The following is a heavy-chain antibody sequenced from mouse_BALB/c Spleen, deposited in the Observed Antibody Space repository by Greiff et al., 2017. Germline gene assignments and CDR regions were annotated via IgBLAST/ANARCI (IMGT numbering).Heavy chain of an antibody. V-gene: IGHV2-2*02. J-gene: IGHJ2*01. D-gene: IGHD3-1*01. CDR2: IWSGGST. Sequence: VQLQQSGPGLVQPSQSLSITCTVSGFSLTSYGVHWVRQSPGKGLEWLGVIWSGGSTDYNAAFISRLSISKDNSKSQVFFKMNSLQANDTAIYYCARGARYYFDYWGQGTTLTVSS. CDR3: ARGARYYFDY. CDR1: GFSLTSYG.